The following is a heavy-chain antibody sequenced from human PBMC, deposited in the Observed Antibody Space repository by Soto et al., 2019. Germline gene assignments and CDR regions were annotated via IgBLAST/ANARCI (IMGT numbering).Heavy chain of an antibody. CDR2: IYYSGST. CDR1: GGSISSGDYY. Sequence: SETLSLTCTVSGGSISSGDYYWSWIRQPPGKGLEWIGYIYYSGSTYYNPSLKSRVTISVDTSKNQFSLKLGSVTAADTAVYYCARDGGRSYYYYGMDVWGQGTTVTVSS. J-gene: IGHJ6*02. D-gene: IGHD3-16*01. CDR3: ARDGGRSYYYYGMDV. V-gene: IGHV4-30-4*01.